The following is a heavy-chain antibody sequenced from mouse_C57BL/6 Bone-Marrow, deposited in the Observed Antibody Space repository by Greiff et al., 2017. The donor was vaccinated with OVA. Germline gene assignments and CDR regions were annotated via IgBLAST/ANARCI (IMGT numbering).Heavy chain of an antibody. D-gene: IGHD3-1*01. V-gene: IGHV5-9-1*02. J-gene: IGHJ4*01. Sequence: EVKLVESGEGLVKPGGSLKLSCAASGFTFSSSAMSWVRQTPEKRLEWVADISSGGDYIYYADTVKGRFTISRDNAMNTLYLQMSSLKSEDTAMYYCTGLLDAMCCCGRGTSVTVSS. CDR2: ISSGGDYI. CDR1: GFTFSSSA. CDR3: TGLLDAMCC.